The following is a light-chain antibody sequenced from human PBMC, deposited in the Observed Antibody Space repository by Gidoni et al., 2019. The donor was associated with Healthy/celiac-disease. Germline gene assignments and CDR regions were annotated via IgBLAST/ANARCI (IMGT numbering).Light chain of an antibody. CDR2: AAS. J-gene: IGKJ1*01. CDR3: RQSYNTPQT. V-gene: IGKV1-39*01. Sequence: DIQMTQPPSSLSASVGDRVTITCRASQSISSYLNWYQQKPGKAPKLLIYAASSLQSGVPSRFSGSGSGTEFTLTISSLQPEEYATYYCRQSYNTPQTFGRGTKVEIK. CDR1: QSISSY.